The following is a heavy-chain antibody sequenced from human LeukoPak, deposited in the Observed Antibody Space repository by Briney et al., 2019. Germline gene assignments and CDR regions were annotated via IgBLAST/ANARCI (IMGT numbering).Heavy chain of an antibody. CDR1: GYTLTELS. Sequence: GASVKVSCKVSGYTLTELSMHWVQQAPGKGLEWMGGFDPEDGETIYAQKFQGRVTMTEDTSTDTAYMELSSLRSEDTAVYYCATAPAVYSSGWYAGYWGQGTLVTVSS. J-gene: IGHJ4*02. CDR3: ATAPAVYSSGWYAGY. CDR2: FDPEDGET. D-gene: IGHD6-19*01. V-gene: IGHV1-24*01.